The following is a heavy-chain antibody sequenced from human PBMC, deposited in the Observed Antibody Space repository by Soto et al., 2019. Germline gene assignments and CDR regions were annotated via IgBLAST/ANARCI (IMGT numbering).Heavy chain of an antibody. Sequence: GGSLRLSCAASGFTVSSNYMSWVRQAPGKGLEWVSVIYSGGSTYYADSVKGRFTISRHNSKNTLYLQMNSLRAEDTAVYYCARDSLGPGWVAFAIWGQGTMVTVSS. V-gene: IGHV3-53*04. D-gene: IGHD6-19*01. J-gene: IGHJ3*02. CDR3: ARDSLGPGWVAFAI. CDR2: IYSGGST. CDR1: GFTVSSNY.